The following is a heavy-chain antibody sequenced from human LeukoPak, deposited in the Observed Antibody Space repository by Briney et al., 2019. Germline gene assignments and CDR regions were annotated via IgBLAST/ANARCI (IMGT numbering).Heavy chain of an antibody. D-gene: IGHD2-21*01. CDR1: GYTFSSYW. V-gene: IGHV3-74*01. J-gene: IGHJ4*02. CDR2: INSDGSTT. CDR3: ARRAYCGGDCLDQ. Sequence: GGSLRLSCAASGYTFSSYWMHWVRQAPGKGLVWVSRINSDGSTTSYADSVKGRFTISRDNAKNTLSLEMNSLRVDDTAVYYCARRAYCGGDCLDQWGQGTLVTVSS.